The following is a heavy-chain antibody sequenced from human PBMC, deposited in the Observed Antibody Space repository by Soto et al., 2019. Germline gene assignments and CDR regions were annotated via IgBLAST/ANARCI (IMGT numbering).Heavy chain of an antibody. D-gene: IGHD6-13*01. J-gene: IGHJ4*02. Sequence: VGSLRLSCAASGFTVSSNYMSWVRQAPGKGLEWVSVIYSGGSTYYADSVKGRFTISRHNSKNTLYLQMNSLRAEDTAVYYCASLIAAAGRTRMYYFDYWGQGTLVTVSS. V-gene: IGHV3-53*04. CDR2: IYSGGST. CDR1: GFTVSSNY. CDR3: ASLIAAAGRTRMYYFDY.